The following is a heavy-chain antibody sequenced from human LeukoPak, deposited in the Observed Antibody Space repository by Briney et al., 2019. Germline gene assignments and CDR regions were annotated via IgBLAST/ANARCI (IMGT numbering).Heavy chain of an antibody. D-gene: IGHD2-15*01. CDR2: IYSGGTT. CDR1: GFTVSSNY. V-gene: IGHV3-66*01. J-gene: IGHJ4*02. CDR3: AIEGGGTWAVSFNY. Sequence: PGGSLRLSCAASGFTVSSNYMSWVRQAPGKGLEWVSVIYSGGTTYYADSVKGRFTISRDTSKNTIYLQMNSLRAEDTAVYYCAIEGGGTWAVSFNYWGQGTLVTVSS.